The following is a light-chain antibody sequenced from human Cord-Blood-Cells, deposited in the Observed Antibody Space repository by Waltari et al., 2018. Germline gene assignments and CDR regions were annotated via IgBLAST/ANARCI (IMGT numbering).Light chain of an antibody. Sequence: DIVMTQYPDSLAVSLGERATINCKSSQSVLYSSNKKNYLAWYQQKPGQTPKLLIYWASTRESVVPDRFSSSGSGSDFNLTISSLHAEDVAVYFCQQYYSTPYTFGQGTKLEIK. V-gene: IGKV4-1*01. CDR1: QSVLYSSNKKNY. CDR3: QQYYSTPYT. J-gene: IGKJ2*01. CDR2: WAS.